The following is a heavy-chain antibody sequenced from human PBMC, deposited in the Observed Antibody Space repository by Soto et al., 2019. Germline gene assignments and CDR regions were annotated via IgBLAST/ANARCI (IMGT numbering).Heavy chain of an antibody. J-gene: IGHJ4*02. CDR3: SKAGPGDNTFFDN. Sequence: EVQLSGSGGGLVQPGGSLRLSCAASGFTFTTYAMTWVRQTPGKGLEWVSAIAGGGGRTFYADSVKGRFTISRDDSEDTLYLQMNSLRVEDTAVYYCSKAGPGDNTFFDNWGRGILVTVSS. CDR1: GFTFTTYA. CDR2: IAGGGGRT. V-gene: IGHV3-23*01. D-gene: IGHD4-17*01.